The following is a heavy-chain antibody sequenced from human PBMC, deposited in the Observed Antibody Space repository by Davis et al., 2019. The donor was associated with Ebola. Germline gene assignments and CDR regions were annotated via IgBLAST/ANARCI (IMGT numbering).Heavy chain of an antibody. CDR3: ARIRYYDLEYYFDY. CDR1: GFSLSQYGVG. D-gene: IGHD3-3*01. Sequence: SGPTLVKPTETLTLTCTVSGFSLSQYGVGVIWIRQPPGKALEWLALIDWDDDKYYSTSLKTRLTISKDTSKNQVVLTMTNMDPVDTATYYCARIRYYDLEYYFDYWGQGTLVTVSS. V-gene: IGHV2-70*01. J-gene: IGHJ4*02. CDR2: IDWDDDK.